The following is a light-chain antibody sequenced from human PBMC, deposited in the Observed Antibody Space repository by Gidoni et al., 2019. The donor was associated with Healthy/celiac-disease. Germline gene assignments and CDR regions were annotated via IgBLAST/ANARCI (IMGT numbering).Light chain of an antibody. CDR2: GAS. V-gene: IGKV3-20*01. Sequence: ETVLTQSPGTLSLSPGERATLSCRASQSVSSSYLAWYQQKPGQAPRLLIYGASSRATGIPDRFSGSGSGTDFTLTISRLEPADFAVYYCQQYGSSPLFTFGPGTKVDIK. CDR1: QSVSSSY. J-gene: IGKJ3*01. CDR3: QQYGSSPLFT.